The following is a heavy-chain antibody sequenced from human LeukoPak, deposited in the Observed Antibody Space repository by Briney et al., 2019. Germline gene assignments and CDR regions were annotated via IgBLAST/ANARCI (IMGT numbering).Heavy chain of an antibody. V-gene: IGHV5-51*01. D-gene: IGHD6-19*01. J-gene: IGHJ1*01. CDR3: ARRIAVAGRSDFQH. CDR1: GYSFTSYW. Sequence: GESLKISCKGSGYSFTSYWIGWVRQMPGKGLEWMGIIYPGDSDTSYSPSFQGRVTISADKSISTAYLQWSSLKASDTAMYYCARRIAVAGRSDFQHWGQGTLVTVSS. CDR2: IYPGDSDT.